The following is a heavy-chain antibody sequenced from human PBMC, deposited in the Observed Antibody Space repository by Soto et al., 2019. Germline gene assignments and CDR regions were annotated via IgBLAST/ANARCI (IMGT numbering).Heavy chain of an antibody. V-gene: IGHV4-34*01. J-gene: IGHJ6*02. CDR1: GGSFSGYY. Sequence: LSLTCAVYGGSFSGYYWSWFRQPPGKGLEWIGEINHSGSTNHNPSLKSRVTISVDTSKNQFSLKLSSVTAADTAVYYCARGYCGGDCYYPYYYGMDVWGQGTTVTVSS. CDR2: INHSGST. CDR3: ARGYCGGDCYYPYYYGMDV. D-gene: IGHD2-21*02.